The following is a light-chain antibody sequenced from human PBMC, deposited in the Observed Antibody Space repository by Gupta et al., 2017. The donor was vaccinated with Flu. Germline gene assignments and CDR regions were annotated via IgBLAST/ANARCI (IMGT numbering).Light chain of an antibody. CDR1: SSDVGGYNY. V-gene: IGLV2-8*01. CDR2: EVS. J-gene: IGLJ2*01. CDR3: TSYECSNSVI. Sequence: SALTQPPSASESPGPSVTSSCTRTSSDVGGYNYVSWYQQHPGKAPNLVIYEVSKRPSGVPDGFSGSKSGNTTSLTVSGLQVEDEADYYCTSYECSNSVIFGGGTKLTVL.